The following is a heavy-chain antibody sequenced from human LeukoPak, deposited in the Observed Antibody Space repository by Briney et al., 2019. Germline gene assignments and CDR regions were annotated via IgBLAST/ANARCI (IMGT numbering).Heavy chain of an antibody. CDR1: GFSFSTYS. CDR2: IVGSSSNM. CDR3: ATDTPETAAFDY. J-gene: IGHJ4*02. Sequence: GGSLRLSCTASGFSFSTYSMNWVRQAPGKGLEWVSYIVGSSSNMYYADSVKGRFTISRDNAKNSLYLQMGSLRAEDTAVYYCATDTPETAAFDYWGQGTLVTVSS. V-gene: IGHV3-48*04. D-gene: IGHD1-1*01.